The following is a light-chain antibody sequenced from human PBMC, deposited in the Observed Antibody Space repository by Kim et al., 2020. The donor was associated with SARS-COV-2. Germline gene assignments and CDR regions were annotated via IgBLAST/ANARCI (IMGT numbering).Light chain of an antibody. J-gene: IGKJ2*01. CDR3: QQYYSVPYT. CDR1: RSVLYSSNNKNY. CDR2: WAS. V-gene: IGKV4-1*01. Sequence: RATINCKSRRSVLYSSNNKNYLAWYQRKPGQPPKVVSYWASTRESGVADRFSGSGSGTDFTLTISSLQSEDVAVYYCQQYYSVPYTFGQGTKLEIK.